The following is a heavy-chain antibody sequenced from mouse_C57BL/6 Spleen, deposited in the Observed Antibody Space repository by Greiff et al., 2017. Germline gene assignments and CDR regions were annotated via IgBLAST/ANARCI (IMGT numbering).Heavy chain of an antibody. CDR1: GFNIKDYY. J-gene: IGHJ4*01. V-gene: IGHV14-2*01. CDR3: AFYYGSSLSYAMDY. CDR2: IDPEDGET. Sequence: VQLKESGAELVKPGASVKLSCTASGFNIKDYYMHWVKQRTEQGLEWIGRIDPEDGETKYAPKFQGKAPITADTSSNTAYLHLSSLTSEDTAVYYCAFYYGSSLSYAMDYWGQGTSVTVSS. D-gene: IGHD1-1*01.